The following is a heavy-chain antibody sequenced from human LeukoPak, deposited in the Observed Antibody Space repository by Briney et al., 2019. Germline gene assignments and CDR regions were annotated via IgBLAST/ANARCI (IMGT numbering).Heavy chain of an antibody. Sequence: ASVKVSCKASGYTFTGYYMHWVRQAPGQGLEWMGWISAYNGNTNYAQKLQGRVTMTTDTSTSTAYMELRSLRSDDTAVYYCARGYDDPLIDYWGQGTLVTVSS. CDR1: GYTFTGYY. CDR2: ISAYNGNT. J-gene: IGHJ4*02. V-gene: IGHV1-18*04. CDR3: ARGYDDPLIDY. D-gene: IGHD3-16*01.